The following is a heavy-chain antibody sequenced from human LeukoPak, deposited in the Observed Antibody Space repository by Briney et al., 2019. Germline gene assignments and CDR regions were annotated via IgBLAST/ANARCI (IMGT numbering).Heavy chain of an antibody. CDR2: ISAYNGNT. Sequence: ASVKLSCKASGYTFTNYGITWVQQAPGQGLEWMGWISAYNGNTNYAQKLQGRVTMTIDKTTSTAYMELRSLRSDDTAVYYCARGGANCSGGRCPLNWFDPWGQGTPVTVSS. J-gene: IGHJ5*02. D-gene: IGHD2-15*01. CDR1: GYTFTNYG. V-gene: IGHV1-18*01. CDR3: ARGGANCSGGRCPLNWFDP.